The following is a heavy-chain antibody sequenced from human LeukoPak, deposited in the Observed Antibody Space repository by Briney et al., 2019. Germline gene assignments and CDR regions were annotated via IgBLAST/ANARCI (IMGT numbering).Heavy chain of an antibody. J-gene: IGHJ5*02. Sequence: ASGKVSCKASGYTFTSYGISWVRQAPGQGLEWMGWISAYNGNTNYAQKRQGRVTMTTDTSTSTAYMELRSLRSDDTAVYYCARVRAVAGRAVGNWFDPWGQGTLVTVSS. V-gene: IGHV1-18*01. CDR3: ARVRAVAGRAVGNWFDP. CDR1: GYTFTSYG. D-gene: IGHD6-19*01. CDR2: ISAYNGNT.